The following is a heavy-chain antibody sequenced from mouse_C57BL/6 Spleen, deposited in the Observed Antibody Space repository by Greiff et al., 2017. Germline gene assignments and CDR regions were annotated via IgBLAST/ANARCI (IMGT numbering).Heavy chain of an antibody. CDR1: GYSFTSYY. CDR3: ARSRGSSYWYFDV. D-gene: IGHD1-1*01. Sequence: VQLQQSGPELVKPGASVKISCKASGYSFTSYYIHWVKQRPGQGLEWIGWIYPGSGTTKYNEKFKGKATLTADTSSSTAYMQLSSLTSEDSAVYYCARSRGSSYWYFDVWGTGTTVTVSS. CDR2: IYPGSGTT. J-gene: IGHJ1*03. V-gene: IGHV1-66*01.